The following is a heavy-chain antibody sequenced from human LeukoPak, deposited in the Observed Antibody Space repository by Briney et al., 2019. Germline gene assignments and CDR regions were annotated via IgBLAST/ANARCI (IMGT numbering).Heavy chain of an antibody. CDR3: AKGNSRSGYYLDY. D-gene: IGHD3-22*01. CDR1: GFTFSSYG. Sequence: GGTLRLSCAASGFTFSSYGMSWVRQAPGKGLEWVSAISGSGGSTYYADSVKGRFTISRDNSKNTLYLQMNSLRAEDTAVYYCAKGNSRSGYYLDYWGQGTLVTVSS. J-gene: IGHJ4*02. V-gene: IGHV3-23*01. CDR2: ISGSGGST.